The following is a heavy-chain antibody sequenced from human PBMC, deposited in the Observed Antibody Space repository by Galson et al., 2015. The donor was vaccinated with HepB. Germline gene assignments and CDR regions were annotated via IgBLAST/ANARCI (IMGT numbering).Heavy chain of an antibody. CDR2: INPNTGGT. CDR1: GYTFTDYY. J-gene: IGHJ6*01. CDR3: ARDRGAGIIRSYYYCGMDV. Sequence: SVKVSCKASGYTFTDYYMHWVRQAPGQGLEWMGWINPNTGGTNFAQKFQGRVTMTRDTSISTAYMELSRLRSDDAAVYYCARDRGAGIIRSYYYCGMDVWGEGTTVTVSS. V-gene: IGHV1-2*02. D-gene: IGHD3-10*01.